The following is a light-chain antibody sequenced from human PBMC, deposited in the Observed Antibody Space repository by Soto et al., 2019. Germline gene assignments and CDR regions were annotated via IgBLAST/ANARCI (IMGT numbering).Light chain of an antibody. CDR3: LQDYNFPLT. Sequence: AIQMTQSPSALSASVGDRATITCRASQEIGNDLAWYQQRPGKTPKLLIYAASILKSGVPSRFSGSGSGTDFTLTISSLQPGDFATYYCLQDYNFPLTFGGGTKVEIK. CDR1: QEIGND. V-gene: IGKV1-6*01. CDR2: AAS. J-gene: IGKJ4*01.